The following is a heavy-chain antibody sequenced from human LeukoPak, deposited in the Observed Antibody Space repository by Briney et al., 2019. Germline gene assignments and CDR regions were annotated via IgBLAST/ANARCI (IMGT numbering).Heavy chain of an antibody. CDR3: ARAYPLRYSYGIDY. J-gene: IGHJ4*02. CDR2: ISYDGSNK. D-gene: IGHD5-18*01. Sequence: GGSLRLSCAASGFSFSSYGMHWVRQAPGKGLEWVAVISYDGSNKYYADSVKGRFTISRDNSKNTLYLQMNSLRAEDTAVYYCARAYPLRYSYGIDYWGQGTLVTVSS. CDR1: GFSFSSYG. V-gene: IGHV3-30*03.